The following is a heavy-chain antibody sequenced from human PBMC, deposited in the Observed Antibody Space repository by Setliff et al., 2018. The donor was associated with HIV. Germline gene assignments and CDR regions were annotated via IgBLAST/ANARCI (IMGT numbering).Heavy chain of an antibody. Sequence: GGSLRLSCAASGFTFSSYGTHWVRQAPGKGLEWVAVIWNDGTNKYYADSVKGRFTISRDNSKNTQYLQMNSLRADDTAIYYCARGLPVAQIYNWFDPWGQGTLVTVSS. D-gene: IGHD5-18*01. V-gene: IGHV3-33*01. CDR1: GFTFSSYG. CDR2: IWNDGTNK. CDR3: ARGLPVAQIYNWFDP. J-gene: IGHJ5*02.